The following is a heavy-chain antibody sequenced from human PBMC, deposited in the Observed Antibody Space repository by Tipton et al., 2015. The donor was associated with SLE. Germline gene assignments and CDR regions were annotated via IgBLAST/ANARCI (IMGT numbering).Heavy chain of an antibody. CDR3: TRGGYYNSWHVATFDY. CDR1: GFTFSSFG. D-gene: IGHD3-10*01. J-gene: IGHJ4*02. CDR2: ISGAGGST. Sequence: QVQLVQSGGGVVQPGRSLRLSCAGSGFTFSSFGMHWVRQAPGKGLEWVSSISGAGGSTYYADSVKGRFTISRDNSKNTLYLQMNSLRAEDTAVYYCTRGGYYNSWHVATFDYWGQVTLVTVSS. V-gene: IGHV3-NL1*01.